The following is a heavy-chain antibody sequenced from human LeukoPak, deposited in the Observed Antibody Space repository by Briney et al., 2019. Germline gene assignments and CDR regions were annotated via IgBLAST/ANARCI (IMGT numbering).Heavy chain of an antibody. CDR1: GFTVSSNY. CDR3: AKVKPRHCSGGSCYLDY. D-gene: IGHD2-15*01. Sequence: GGSLRLSCAASGFTVSSNYMSWVRQAPGKGLEWVSAISGSGGSTYYADSVKGRFTISRDNSKNTLYLQMNSLRAEDTAVYYCAKVKPRHCSGGSCYLDYWGQGTLVTVSS. J-gene: IGHJ4*02. V-gene: IGHV3-23*01. CDR2: ISGSGGST.